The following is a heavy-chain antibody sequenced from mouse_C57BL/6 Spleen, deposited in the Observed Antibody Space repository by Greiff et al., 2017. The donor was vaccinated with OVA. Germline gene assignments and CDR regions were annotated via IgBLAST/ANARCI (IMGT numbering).Heavy chain of an antibody. CDR2: INPYNGGT. CDR1: GYTFTDYY. CDR3: ARKEDYDYGFAY. D-gene: IGHD2-4*01. V-gene: IGHV1-19*01. J-gene: IGHJ3*01. Sequence: VQLQQSGPVLVKPGASVKMSCKASGYTFTDYYMNWVKQSHGKSLEWIGVINPYNGGTSYNQKFKGKATLTVDKSSSTAYMELNSLTSEDSAVYYCARKEDYDYGFAYWGQGTLVTVSA.